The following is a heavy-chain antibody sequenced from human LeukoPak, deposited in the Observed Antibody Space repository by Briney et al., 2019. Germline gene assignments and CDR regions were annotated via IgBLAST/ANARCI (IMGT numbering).Heavy chain of an antibody. CDR2: TNHSGST. Sequence: PSEPLSLTCAVYGWSISGYYWSWIRPPPGKGLEGIGETNHSGSTNYNPSIKSRVNISVDTSKNQFSLKVSSVTAADTAVYYCAGAGEEYSSSSWAKWFDPWGQGTLVTVSS. J-gene: IGHJ5*02. CDR1: GWSISGYY. CDR3: AGAGEEYSSSSWAKWFDP. D-gene: IGHD6-6*01. V-gene: IGHV4-34*01.